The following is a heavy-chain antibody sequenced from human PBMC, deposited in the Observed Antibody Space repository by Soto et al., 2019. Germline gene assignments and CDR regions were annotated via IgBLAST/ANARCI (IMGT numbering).Heavy chain of an antibody. D-gene: IGHD1-1*01. CDR1: GGSISSYY. Sequence: SETLSLTCTVSGGSISSYYWSWIRQPPGKGLEWIGYIYYSGSTNYNPSLKSRVTISVDTSKNQFSLKLSSVTAADTAVYYCASYIPSTTYYFDYWGQGTLVTVSS. CDR2: IYYSGST. J-gene: IGHJ4*02. V-gene: IGHV4-59*08. CDR3: ASYIPSTTYYFDY.